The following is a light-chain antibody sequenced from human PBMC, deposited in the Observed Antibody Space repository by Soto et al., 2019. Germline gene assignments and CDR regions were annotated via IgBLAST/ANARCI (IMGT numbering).Light chain of an antibody. CDR1: SSNIGSNT. CDR3: AAWDDSLTGLV. Sequence: QSVLTQPPSASGTPGQRVTISCSGSSSNIGSNTVNWYQQHPGTAPKLLIYNNNQRPSGVPDRFSGSKSGTSASLAISGLQSEDEADYYCAAWDDSLTGLVFGTGTKVTVL. CDR2: NNN. J-gene: IGLJ1*01. V-gene: IGLV1-44*01.